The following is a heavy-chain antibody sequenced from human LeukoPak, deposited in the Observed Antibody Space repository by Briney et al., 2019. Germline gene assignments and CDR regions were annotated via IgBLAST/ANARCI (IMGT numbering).Heavy chain of an antibody. CDR2: ISSSSGTI. Sequence: SGGSLRLSCVASGFTFSIYAMNWVRQAPGRGLEWVSYISSSSGTIHYADSMKGRFTISRDNAKNSLYLQMNSLRDEDTAVYYCAREEGDYWGQGTLVTVSS. V-gene: IGHV3-48*02. CDR1: GFTFSIYA. J-gene: IGHJ4*02. CDR3: AREEGDY.